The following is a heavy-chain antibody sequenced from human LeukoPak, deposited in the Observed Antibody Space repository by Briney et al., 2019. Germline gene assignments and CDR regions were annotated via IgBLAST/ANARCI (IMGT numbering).Heavy chain of an antibody. V-gene: IGHV1-69*13. Sequence: SVTVSCTASGYTFTGYYIHWMRQAPGQGLEWMGGIIPIFGTANYAQKFQGRVTITADESTSTAYMELSSLRSEDTAVYYCARAYNWNYGGAFDIWGQGTMVTVSS. J-gene: IGHJ3*02. CDR2: IIPIFGTA. D-gene: IGHD1-7*01. CDR1: GYTFTGYY. CDR3: ARAYNWNYGGAFDI.